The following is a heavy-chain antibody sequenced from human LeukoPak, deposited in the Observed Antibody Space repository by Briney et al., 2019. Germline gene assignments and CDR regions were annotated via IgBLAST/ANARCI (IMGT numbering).Heavy chain of an antibody. CDR1: GGSISSYY. Sequence: SETLSLTCTVSGGSISSYYWSWIRQPPGKGLEWIGYIYYSGSTYYNPSLKSRVTISVDTSKNQFSLKLSSVTAADTAVYYCARGPDSSGYYSGSWFDPWGQGTLVTVSS. CDR2: IYYSGST. D-gene: IGHD3-22*01. CDR3: ARGPDSSGYYSGSWFDP. V-gene: IGHV4-59*08. J-gene: IGHJ5*02.